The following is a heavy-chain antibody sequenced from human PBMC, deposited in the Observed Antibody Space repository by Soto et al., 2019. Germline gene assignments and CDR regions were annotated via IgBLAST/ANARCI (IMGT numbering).Heavy chain of an antibody. CDR3: AKSLPGYRGSSSWYGPPGPEYFQH. Sequence: GGSLRLSCAASGFTFSSYGMHWVRQAPGKGLEWVAVISYDGSNKYYADSVKGRFTISRDNSKNTLYLQMNSLRAEDTAVYYCAKSLPGYRGSSSWYGPPGPEYFQHWGQGTLVTVSS. V-gene: IGHV3-30*18. CDR1: GFTFSSYG. D-gene: IGHD6-13*01. J-gene: IGHJ1*01. CDR2: ISYDGSNK.